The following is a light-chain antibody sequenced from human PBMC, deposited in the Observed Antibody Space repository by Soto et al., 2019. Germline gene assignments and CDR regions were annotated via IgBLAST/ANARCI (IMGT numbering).Light chain of an antibody. J-gene: IGKJ4*01. CDR3: QQYNSWPRT. Sequence: EIVMTQSPATLSVSPGERATLSCRASQSVSNNLAWYQQKPGQAPRLLIYGASTRATGIPARFSSSGSGTEFTLTISSLQSEDFAVYYCQQYNSWPRTFGGGTKVAIK. CDR1: QSVSNN. CDR2: GAS. V-gene: IGKV3-15*01.